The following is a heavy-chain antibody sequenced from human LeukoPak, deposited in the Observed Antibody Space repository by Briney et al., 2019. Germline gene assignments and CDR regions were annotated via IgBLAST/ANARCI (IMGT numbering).Heavy chain of an antibody. Sequence: PSETLSLTCAVSGGSISSSNWWSWVRQPPGKGLEWIGEIYHSGSTNYNPSLKSRVTISVDKSKNQFSLKLSSVTAADTAVYYCARGRYLTTLGGAAAGFLDYWGQGTVVTVSS. D-gene: IGHD6-13*01. V-gene: IGHV4-4*02. CDR1: GGSISSSNW. CDR2: IYHSGST. CDR3: ARGRYLTTLGGAAAGFLDY. J-gene: IGHJ4*02.